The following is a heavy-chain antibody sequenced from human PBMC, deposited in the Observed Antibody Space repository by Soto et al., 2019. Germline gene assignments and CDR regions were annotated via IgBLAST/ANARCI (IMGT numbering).Heavy chain of an antibody. CDR2: INSDARTT. D-gene: IGHD3-10*01. CDR1: GFTFSTSW. V-gene: IGHV3-74*01. Sequence: WGSLRLSCAASGFTFSTSWRHWVRQAAGKGLVWVSRINSDARTTNYADTVKGRFTISRDNAKNTLYLQMDSLTAEDTAVYYCARGPNGWFGYDYWGQGTLVTVSS. CDR3: ARGPNGWFGYDY. J-gene: IGHJ4*02.